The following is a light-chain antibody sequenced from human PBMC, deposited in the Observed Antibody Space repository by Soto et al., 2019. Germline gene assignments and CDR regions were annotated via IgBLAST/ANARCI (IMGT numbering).Light chain of an antibody. CDR2: EVT. CDR1: SSDVGAYNY. CDR3: CSYTNNNTPWV. J-gene: IGLJ1*01. Sequence: QSALTQPASVSGSPGPSITISCTGTSSDVGAYNYVSWYQQHPGKAPKLMIYEVTNRPSGVSNRFSGSKSGNTAYLTISGLQADDEADYSCCSYTNNNTPWVFGTGTKLTVL. V-gene: IGLV2-14*01.